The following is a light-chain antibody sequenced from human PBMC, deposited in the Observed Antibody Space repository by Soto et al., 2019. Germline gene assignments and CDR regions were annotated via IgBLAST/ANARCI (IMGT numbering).Light chain of an antibody. J-gene: IGKJ5*01. CDR2: GTS. CDR1: QSVDSN. V-gene: IGKV3-15*01. CDR3: QHYNNWPIT. Sequence: EIVWAQSPATLSLSPGERATLSCRASQSVDSNLAWYQQKPGQAPRLLIYGTSTRATGVPARFSGSGSGTDFTLTISSLQAADFAVYHCQHYNNWPITFGQGTRLEIK.